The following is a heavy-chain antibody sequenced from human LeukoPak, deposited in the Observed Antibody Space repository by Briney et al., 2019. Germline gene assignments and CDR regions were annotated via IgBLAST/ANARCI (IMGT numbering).Heavy chain of an antibody. CDR3: AREYIVGATIYYFDY. J-gene: IGHJ4*02. CDR1: GYTFTSYG. V-gene: IGHV1-18*01. Sequence: ASVKVSCNASGYTFTSYGISWVRQAPGQGLEWMGWISAYNGNTNYAQKLQGRVTMTTDTSTSTAYMELRSLRSDDTAVYYCAREYIVGATIYYFDYWGQGTLVTVSS. D-gene: IGHD1-26*01. CDR2: ISAYNGNT.